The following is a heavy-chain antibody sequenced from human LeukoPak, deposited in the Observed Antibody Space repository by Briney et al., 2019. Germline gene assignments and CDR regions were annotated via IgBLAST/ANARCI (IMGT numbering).Heavy chain of an antibody. J-gene: IGHJ2*01. D-gene: IGHD1-26*01. CDR1: GGSISSHY. CDR3: ARSQWGLSLDL. V-gene: IGHV4-59*11. Sequence: SETLSLTCTVSGGSISSHYWSWIRQPPGKALEWIGYIYYSGNTNYNPSLKSRVTISVDTSKNQFSLKLSSVTAADTAVYYCARSQWGLSLDLWGRGTLVTVSS. CDR2: IYYSGNT.